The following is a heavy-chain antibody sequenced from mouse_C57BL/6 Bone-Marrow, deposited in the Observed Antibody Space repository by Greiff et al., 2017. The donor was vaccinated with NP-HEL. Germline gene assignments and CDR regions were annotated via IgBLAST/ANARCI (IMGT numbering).Heavy chain of an antibody. V-gene: IGHV5-4*01. CDR2: ISDGGSYT. Sequence: EVKVVESGGGLVKPGGSLKLSCAASGFTFSSYAMSWVRQTPEKRLEWVATISDGGSYTYYPDTVKGRFTISRDNAKNNLYLQMSHLKSEDTAMYYCARDPLYYHYFDYWGQGTTLTVSS. D-gene: IGHD1-1*01. CDR1: GFTFSSYA. J-gene: IGHJ2*01. CDR3: ARDPLYYHYFDY.